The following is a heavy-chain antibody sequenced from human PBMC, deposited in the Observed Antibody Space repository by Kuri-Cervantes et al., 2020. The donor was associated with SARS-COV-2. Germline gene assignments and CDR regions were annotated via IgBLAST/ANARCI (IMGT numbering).Heavy chain of an antibody. Sequence: GESLKISCAASGFTFSSYAMSWVRQAPGKGLEWVSAISGSGGSTYYADSVKCRFTISRDNSKNTLYLQMNSLRAEDTAVYYCAKRSDAADDFWSGYYTGNWFDPWGQGTLVTVSS. J-gene: IGHJ5*02. CDR1: GFTFSSYA. CDR3: AKRSDAADDFWSGYYTGNWFDP. V-gene: IGHV3-23*01. CDR2: ISGSGGST. D-gene: IGHD3-3*01.